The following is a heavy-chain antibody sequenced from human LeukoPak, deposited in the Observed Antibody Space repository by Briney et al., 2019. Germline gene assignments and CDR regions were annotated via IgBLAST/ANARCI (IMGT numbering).Heavy chain of an antibody. CDR3: ARVAHTQGTMVRGVYYFDY. CDR2: IYYGGST. Sequence: SETLSLTCTVSGGSISRNSDYWGWIRQPPGKGLEWIGSIYYGGSTYYNPSLKSRVTISVDTSKNQFSLKLSSVTAADTAVYYCARVAHTQGTMVRGVYYFDYWGQGTLVTVSS. V-gene: IGHV4-39*07. J-gene: IGHJ4*02. CDR1: GGSISRNSDY. D-gene: IGHD3-10*01.